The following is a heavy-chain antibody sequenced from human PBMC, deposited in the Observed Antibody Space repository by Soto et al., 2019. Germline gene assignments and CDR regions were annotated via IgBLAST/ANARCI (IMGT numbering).Heavy chain of an antibody. Sequence: EVHLLESGGGLVQPGESLRLSCVASGFSFSSYGMSWVRQAPGKGLEWASIISGGGDAKYYADSVKGRFTISRDNSKNTMYLQMDSLRAEDTAVYYCAKDFDSDETSHGPNDYWGQGTLVTVSS. D-gene: IGHD3-22*01. V-gene: IGHV3-23*01. CDR2: ISGGGDAK. J-gene: IGHJ4*02. CDR3: AKDFDSDETSHGPNDY. CDR1: GFSFSSYG.